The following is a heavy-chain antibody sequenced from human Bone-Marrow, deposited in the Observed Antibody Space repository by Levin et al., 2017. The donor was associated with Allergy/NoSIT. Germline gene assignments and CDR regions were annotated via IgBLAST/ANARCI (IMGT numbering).Heavy chain of an antibody. D-gene: IGHD2-2*01. Sequence: GGSLRLSCAASGFTFSSYAMSWVRQAPGKGLEWVSAISGSGGSTYYADSVKGRFTISRDNSKNTLYLQMNSLRAEDTAVYYCAKVGFGGSSTSSNYGMDVWGQGTTVTVSS. CDR3: AKVGFGGSSTSSNYGMDV. CDR2: ISGSGGST. CDR1: GFTFSSYA. J-gene: IGHJ6*02. V-gene: IGHV3-23*01.